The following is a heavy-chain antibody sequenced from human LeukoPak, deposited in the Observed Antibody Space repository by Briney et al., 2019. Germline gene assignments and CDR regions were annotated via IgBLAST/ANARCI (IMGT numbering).Heavy chain of an antibody. CDR3: TRDWRNLGYDY. CDR1: GFTLSAYW. CDR2: IEGDGNRI. D-gene: IGHD5-12*01. J-gene: IGHJ4*02. Sequence: HPGGSLRLSCAASGFTLSAYWMHWVRQAPGKGLMWVSRIEGDGNRITYADSVKGRFTISRDNAKNTLYLQMNSLRAEDTAVYYCTRDWRNLGYDYWGQGTLVTVSS. V-gene: IGHV3-74*01.